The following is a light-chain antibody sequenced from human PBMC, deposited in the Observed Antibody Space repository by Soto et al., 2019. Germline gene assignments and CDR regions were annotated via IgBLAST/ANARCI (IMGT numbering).Light chain of an antibody. CDR2: GAS. CDR3: QHFYNLLPIP. CDR1: QSVSSN. V-gene: IGKV3-15*01. Sequence: EIEMTQSPSTLSVSPGERATFSCRASQSVSSNLAWYHQKPGQAPRLLNYGASIRATCIPARFSGSGSGKKFPLTIRSLQSEDFANYFWQHFYNLLPIPFGQGER. J-gene: IGKJ5*01.